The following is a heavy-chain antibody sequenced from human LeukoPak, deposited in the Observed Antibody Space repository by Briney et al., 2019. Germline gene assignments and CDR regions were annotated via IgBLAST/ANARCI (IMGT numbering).Heavy chain of an antibody. CDR3: ARVVYYYDSSGSMAFDI. Sequence: GASVKVSCKASGYTFTSYGISWVRQAPGQGLEWMGWISAYNGNTNYAQKLQGRVTMTTDTSTSTAYMELRSLRSDDTAVYYCARVVYYYDSSGSMAFDIRGQGTMVTVSS. V-gene: IGHV1-18*01. J-gene: IGHJ3*02. CDR1: GYTFTSYG. CDR2: ISAYNGNT. D-gene: IGHD3-22*01.